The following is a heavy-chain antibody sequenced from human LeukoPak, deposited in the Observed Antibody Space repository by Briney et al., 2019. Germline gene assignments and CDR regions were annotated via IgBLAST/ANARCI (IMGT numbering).Heavy chain of an antibody. CDR1: GASISGYY. CDR3: ARVEEYCSGGSCYSASDYYYYYMDV. D-gene: IGHD2-15*01. Sequence: SETLSLTCTVSGASISGYYWSWIRQPPGKGLEWIGYIYYSGSTNYNPSLKSRVTISVDTSKNQFSLKLSSVTAADTAVYYCARVEEYCSGGSCYSASDYYYYYMDVWGKGTTVTVSS. CDR2: IYYSGST. J-gene: IGHJ6*03. V-gene: IGHV4-59*12.